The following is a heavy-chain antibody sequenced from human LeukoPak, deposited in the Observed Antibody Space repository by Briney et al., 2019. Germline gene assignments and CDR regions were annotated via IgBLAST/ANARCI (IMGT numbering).Heavy chain of an antibody. CDR2: IYYSGST. CDR3: ARDNHRTSRGGRYDFWSGYPNWFDP. J-gene: IGHJ5*02. Sequence: SETLSLTCTVSGGSISSYYWSWIRQPPGKGLEWIGYIYYSGSTNYNPSLKSRVTISVDTSKNQFSLKLSSVTAADTAVYYCARDNHRTSRGGRYDFWSGYPNWFDPWGQGTLVTVSS. CDR1: GGSISSYY. D-gene: IGHD3-3*01. V-gene: IGHV4-59*01.